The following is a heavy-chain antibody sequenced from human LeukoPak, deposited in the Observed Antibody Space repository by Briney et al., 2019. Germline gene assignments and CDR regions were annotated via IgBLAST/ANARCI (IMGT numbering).Heavy chain of an antibody. CDR2: ISAYNGNT. Sequence: GASVKVSCKASGGTFSSYAISWVRQAPGQGLEWMGWISAYNGNTNYAQKLQGRVTMTTDTSTSTAYMELRSLRSDDTAVYYCARERRATPAAFDIWGQGTMVTVSS. D-gene: IGHD2-21*01. CDR1: GGTFSSYA. V-gene: IGHV1-18*01. J-gene: IGHJ3*02. CDR3: ARERRATPAAFDI.